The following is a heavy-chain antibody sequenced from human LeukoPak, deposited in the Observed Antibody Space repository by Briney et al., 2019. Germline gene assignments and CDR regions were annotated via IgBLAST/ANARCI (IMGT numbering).Heavy chain of an antibody. CDR1: GYTFTSYD. V-gene: IGHV1-8*01. CDR3: ARDRPGTVIAVAGDYYYYYYYMDV. J-gene: IGHJ6*03. D-gene: IGHD6-19*01. Sequence: ASVKVSCKASGYTFTSYDINWVRQATGQGLEWMGWMNPNSGNTGYAQKFQGRVTMTRNTSISTAYMELSSLRSEDTAVYYCARDRPGTVIAVAGDYYYYYYYMDVWGKGTTVTVSS. CDR2: MNPNSGNT.